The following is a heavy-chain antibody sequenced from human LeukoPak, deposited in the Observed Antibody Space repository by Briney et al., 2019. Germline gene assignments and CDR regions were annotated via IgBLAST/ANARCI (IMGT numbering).Heavy chain of an antibody. J-gene: IGHJ4*02. CDR3: ARGHWQLEV. CDR2: IVRNGETA. Sequence: PGGPLRLSCGPSGFTFSDSYMSCIRQARGRGLEWVSYIVRNGETAYYADSVKGRFTISRDNAQNSLFLQMDSLRDEDTATYYCARGHWQLEVWGQGSLVTVSS. V-gene: IGHV3-11*01. D-gene: IGHD3-3*01. CDR1: GFTFSDSY.